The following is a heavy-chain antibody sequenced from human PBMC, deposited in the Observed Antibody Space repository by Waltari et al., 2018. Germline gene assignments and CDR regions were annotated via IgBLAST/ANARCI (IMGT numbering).Heavy chain of an antibody. CDR3: ARYVRPIYYMDV. Sequence: EVQLVESGGGLVQPGGSLRLSCVASGSTFSSDFMSWFRQAPGKGLEWVDNIKQDGSEKYYVDSVKGRFTISRDNAENSLSLQMNSLRAEDTAVYYCARYVRPIYYMDVWGKGTTVTVSS. CDR2: IKQDGSEK. D-gene: IGHD3-10*02. J-gene: IGHJ6*03. V-gene: IGHV3-7*04. CDR1: GSTFSSDF.